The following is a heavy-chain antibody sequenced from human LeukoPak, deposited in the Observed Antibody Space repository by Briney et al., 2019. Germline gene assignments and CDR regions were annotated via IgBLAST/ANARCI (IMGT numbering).Heavy chain of an antibody. CDR2: IYYSGST. Sequence: SETLSLTCIVSGGSVSSGGHYWGWIRQPPGKGLEWIGSIYYSGSTNYNPSLNNRVTIFIDVSKNQFSLRLNSVTATDTAVYYCARLVCGGGSCPAELDYWGQGTLVTVSS. CDR1: GGSVSSGGHY. D-gene: IGHD2-15*01. CDR3: ARLVCGGGSCPAELDY. V-gene: IGHV4-39*01. J-gene: IGHJ4*02.